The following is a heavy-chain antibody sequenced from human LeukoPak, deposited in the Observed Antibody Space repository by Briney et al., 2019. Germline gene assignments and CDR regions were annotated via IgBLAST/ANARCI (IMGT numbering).Heavy chain of an antibody. Sequence: GGSLRLSCAGSGFTFSSHAMSWVRQAPGKGLEWVSAISAGGGSTYYADSVKGRFTISRDNSKNTMYLQMNSLRAEDTAVYYCAKGGTIGDGITIFGVAMDVWGQGTTVTVSS. D-gene: IGHD3-3*01. CDR2: ISAGGGST. J-gene: IGHJ6*02. V-gene: IGHV3-23*01. CDR3: AKGGTIGDGITIFGVAMDV. CDR1: GFTFSSHA.